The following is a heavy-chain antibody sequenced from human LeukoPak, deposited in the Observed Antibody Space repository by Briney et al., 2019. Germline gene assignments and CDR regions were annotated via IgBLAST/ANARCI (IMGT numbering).Heavy chain of an antibody. V-gene: IGHV1-69*13. CDR2: IIPIFGTA. Sequence: SVRVSCKASGGTFSSYAISWVRQAPGQGLEWMGGIIPIFGTANYAQKFQGRVTITADESTSTAYMELSSLRSEDTAVYYCARERGGDYPTRDFDYWGQGTLVTVSS. D-gene: IGHD2-21*02. J-gene: IGHJ4*02. CDR3: ARERGGDYPTRDFDY. CDR1: GGTFSSYA.